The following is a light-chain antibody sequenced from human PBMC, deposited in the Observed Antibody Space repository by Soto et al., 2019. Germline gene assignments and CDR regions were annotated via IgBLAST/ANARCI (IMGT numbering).Light chain of an antibody. J-gene: IGLJ2*01. Sequence: QSALTQPASVSGSPGQSITISCAGTSSDVGGYNRVSWYQEHPGKAPKLIIYDVTKRPSGASDRFSGSKSGNTASLTISGLQAEDEADYYCASHANIGGGSTVIFGGGTKLPVL. CDR1: SSDVGGYNR. CDR3: ASHANIGGGSTVI. CDR2: DVT. V-gene: IGLV2-23*02.